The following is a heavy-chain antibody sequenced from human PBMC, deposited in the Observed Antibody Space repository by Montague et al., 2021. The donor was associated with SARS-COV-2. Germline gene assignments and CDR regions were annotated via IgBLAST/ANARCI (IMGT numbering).Heavy chain of an antibody. CDR2: IYYSGST. CDR3: ARVFPRWLQFDPYFEY. CDR1: GGSISSYY. V-gene: IGHV4-59*01. J-gene: IGHJ4*02. Sequence: SETLSLTCTVSGGSISSYYWSWIRQPPGKGLEWIGYIYYSGSTNYNPSLKSRVTISVDTSKNQFSLKLSSVTAADTAVYYCARVFPRWLQFDPYFEYWGQGTLVTVSS. D-gene: IGHD5-24*01.